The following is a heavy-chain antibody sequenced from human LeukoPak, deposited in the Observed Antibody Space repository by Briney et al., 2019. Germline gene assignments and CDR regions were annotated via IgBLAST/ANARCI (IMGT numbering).Heavy chain of an antibody. V-gene: IGHV4-4*02. J-gene: IGHJ5*02. CDR1: GGSISNTNW. D-gene: IGHD3-10*01. CDR2: VSLAGQT. Sequence: SETLSLTCDVSGGSISNTNWWSWVRQPPGQGLEWIGEVSLAGQTNYNPSLKSRVTISVDTSKNQFSLKRSSVTAADTAVYYCARSVWFGEEGFDPWGQGTLVTVSS. CDR3: ARSVWFGEEGFDP.